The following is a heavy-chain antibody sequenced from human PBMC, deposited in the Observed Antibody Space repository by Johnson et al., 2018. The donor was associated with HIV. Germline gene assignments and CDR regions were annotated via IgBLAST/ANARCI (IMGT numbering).Heavy chain of an antibody. J-gene: IGHJ3*02. CDR1: GFIFDDYT. V-gene: IGHV3-43*01. CDR3: AKAESNYGRAFDI. Sequence: VQLVESGGAVVQPGGSLRLSCAASGFIFDDYTMHWVRQAPGKGLEWVSLIRWDGVGTYYADSVKGRFTVSRDNRKNSLYLQMNSLRTEDTALYYCAKAESNYGRAFDIWGQGTMVTVSS. CDR2: IRWDGVGT. D-gene: IGHD5-24*01.